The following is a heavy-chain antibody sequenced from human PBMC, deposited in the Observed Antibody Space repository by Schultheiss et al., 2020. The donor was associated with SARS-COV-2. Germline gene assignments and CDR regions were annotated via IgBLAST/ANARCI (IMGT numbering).Heavy chain of an antibody. CDR2: IFPFDSDT. V-gene: IGHV5-51*01. Sequence: GESLKISCKGSGYSFSTYWIGWVRQMPGKGLEWMGIIFPFDSDTKYSPSFEGQVTISADKSTNTAYLQWNSLKASDSAMYYCARQFREVVAGGIVLDHWGQGTLVTVSS. CDR3: ARQFREVVAGGIVLDH. J-gene: IGHJ4*02. CDR1: GYSFSTYW. D-gene: IGHD2-15*01.